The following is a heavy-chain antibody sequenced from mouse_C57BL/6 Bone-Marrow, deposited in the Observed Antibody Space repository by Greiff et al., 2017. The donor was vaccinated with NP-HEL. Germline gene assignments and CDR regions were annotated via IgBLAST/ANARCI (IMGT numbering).Heavy chain of an antibody. J-gene: IGHJ1*03. Sequence: VQLKESGAELAKPGASVKLSCKASGYTFTSYWMHWVKQRPGQGLEWIGYINPSSGYTKYNQKFKDKATLTADKSSSTAYMQLSSLTYEDSAVYYCARSNDYDVWYFDVWGTGTTVTVSS. V-gene: IGHV1-7*01. D-gene: IGHD2-4*01. CDR2: INPSSGYT. CDR1: GYTFTSYW. CDR3: ARSNDYDVWYFDV.